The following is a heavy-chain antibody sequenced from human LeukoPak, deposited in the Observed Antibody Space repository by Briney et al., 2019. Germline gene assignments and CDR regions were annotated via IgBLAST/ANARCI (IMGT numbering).Heavy chain of an antibody. CDR2: ISSSGSTI. CDR1: GFTFSSYE. V-gene: IGHV3-48*03. CDR3: ASASALYGDYELDY. J-gene: IGHJ4*02. D-gene: IGHD4-17*01. Sequence: GGSLRLSCAASGFTFSSYEMNWVRQAPAKGLEWVSYISSSGSTIYYADSVKGRFTISRDNAKNSLYLQMNSLRAEDTAVYYCASASALYGDYELDYWGQGTLVTVSS.